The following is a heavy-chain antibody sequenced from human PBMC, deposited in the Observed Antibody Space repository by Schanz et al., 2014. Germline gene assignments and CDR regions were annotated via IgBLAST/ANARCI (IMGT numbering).Heavy chain of an antibody. D-gene: IGHD3-10*01. CDR1: GGTFSSYT. J-gene: IGHJ4*02. V-gene: IGHV1-69*02. CDR2: IIPVLNIA. Sequence: QLQLVHSGAEVKKPGSSVKVSCKLSGGTFSSYTISWMRQAPGQGLEWMGKIIPVLNIATYALRFQGRVSITADTSTNTAYMELSSLTSEDTAVHYCARGRGFYDYWGQGTLVTVSS. CDR3: ARGRGFYDY.